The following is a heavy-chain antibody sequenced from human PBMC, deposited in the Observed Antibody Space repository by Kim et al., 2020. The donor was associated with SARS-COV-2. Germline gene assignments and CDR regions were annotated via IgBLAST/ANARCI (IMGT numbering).Heavy chain of an antibody. CDR3: AGDGKYSSSWYYYYHGMDV. D-gene: IGHD6-13*01. Sequence: SETLSLTCTVSGGSISSGGYYWSWIRQHPGKGLESIGYIYYSGSTYYNPSLKSRVTISVDTSKNQFSLKLSSVTAAGTAVYYCAGDGKYSSSWYYYYHGMDVWGQGTTVTVSS. CDR2: IYYSGST. J-gene: IGHJ6*02. CDR1: GGSISSGGYY. V-gene: IGHV4-31*03.